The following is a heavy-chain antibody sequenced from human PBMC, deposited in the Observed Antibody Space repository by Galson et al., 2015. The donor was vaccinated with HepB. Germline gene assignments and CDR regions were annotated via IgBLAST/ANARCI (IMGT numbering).Heavy chain of an antibody. CDR2: IHSDGSST. CDR3: ARDKSGSQYYLDY. D-gene: IGHD1-26*01. Sequence: SLRLSCAASGFTFSSYWMHWVRHVPGKGLVWVARIHSDGSSTSYADSVKGRFTISRDNAKNTLYLQMNSLRAEETAVYYCARDKSGSQYYLDYWGQGTLVTVSS. J-gene: IGHJ4*02. V-gene: IGHV3-74*01. CDR1: GFTFSSYW.